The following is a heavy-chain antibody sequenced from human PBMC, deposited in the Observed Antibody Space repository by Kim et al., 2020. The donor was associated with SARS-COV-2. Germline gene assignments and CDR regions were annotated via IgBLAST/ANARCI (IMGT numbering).Heavy chain of an antibody. CDR3: TGTTVSTPGVY. V-gene: IGHV3-7*01. J-gene: IGHJ4*02. D-gene: IGHD4-17*01. Sequence: GGSLRLSCAASGFTFSNYWMSWVRQAPGKGLEWVANIKQDGGQTHYVDSVRGRFTISRDNAKNSVYLQMNSLRAEDTAVYYCTGTTVSTPGVYWGQGTLVTVSS. CDR2: IKQDGGQT. CDR1: GFTFSNYW.